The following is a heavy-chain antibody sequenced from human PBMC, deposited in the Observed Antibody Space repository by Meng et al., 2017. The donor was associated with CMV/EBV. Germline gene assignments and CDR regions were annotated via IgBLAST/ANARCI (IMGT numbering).Heavy chain of an antibody. CDR2: INSDGSST. Sequence: GESLKISCAASGFTFSSYWMHWVRQAPGKGLVWVSRINSDGSSTSYADSVKGRFTISRDNAKNTLYLQMNSLRAEDTAVYYCVASNPTYYYYGMDVWGQGTTVTVSS. CDR1: GFTFSSYW. CDR3: VASNPTYYYYGMDV. V-gene: IGHV3-74*01. J-gene: IGHJ6*02.